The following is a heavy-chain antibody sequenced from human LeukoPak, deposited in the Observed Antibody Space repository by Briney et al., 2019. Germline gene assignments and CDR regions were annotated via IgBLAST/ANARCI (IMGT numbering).Heavy chain of an antibody. CDR3: ARARRPRSSSWPRVTTLDY. CDR1: GYTFTSYG. J-gene: IGHJ4*02. CDR2: ISAYNGNT. D-gene: IGHD6-13*01. Sequence: ASVKVSCKASGYTFTSYGISWVRQAPGQGLEWMGWISAYNGNTNYAQKLQGRVTMTTDTSTSTAYMELRSLRSDDTAVYYCARARRPRSSSWPRVTTLDYWGQGTLATVSP. V-gene: IGHV1-18*01.